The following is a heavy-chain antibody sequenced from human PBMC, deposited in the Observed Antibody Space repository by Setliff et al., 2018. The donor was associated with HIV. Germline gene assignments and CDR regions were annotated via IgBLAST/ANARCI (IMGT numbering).Heavy chain of an antibody. J-gene: IGHJ4*02. CDR1: ELTFSNYA. D-gene: IGHD3-22*01. CDR3: AKDRYYDSSGSPFDY. CDR2: LSGSGGST. V-gene: IGHV3-23*01. Sequence: PGGSLRLSCAASELTFSNYAMTWVRQAPGKGLEWVSSLSGSGGSTYYADSVKGRFTISRDNSKNTLYLRMNSLRAEDTAVYYCAKDRYYDSSGSPFDYWGQGTLVTVSS.